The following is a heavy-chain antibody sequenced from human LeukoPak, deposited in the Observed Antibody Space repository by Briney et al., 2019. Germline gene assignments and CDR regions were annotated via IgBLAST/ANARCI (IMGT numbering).Heavy chain of an antibody. J-gene: IGHJ6*04. V-gene: IGHV3-48*03. CDR2: ISSSGSTI. CDR3: AELGITMIGGV. CDR1: GFTFSSYE. Sequence: GGSLSLSCAAYGFTFSSYEMNWVRQAPGKGLEWVSYISSSGSTIYYADSVKGRFTIATANAKNSLYLQMSSLRAEDTAVYYCAELGITMIGGVWGKGTTVTISS. D-gene: IGHD3-10*02.